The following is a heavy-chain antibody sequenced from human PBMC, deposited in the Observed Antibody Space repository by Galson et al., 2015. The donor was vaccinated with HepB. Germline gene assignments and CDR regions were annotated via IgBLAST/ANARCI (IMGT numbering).Heavy chain of an antibody. Sequence: SLRLSCAASGFTFNTYAMSWVRQAPGKGLEWVSTISDRGGSKYYAASVKGRFTISRDNSKDTLYLQMNSLRAEDTAVYFCAKAKDVDTDLNYFDPWGQGTLVTVSS. V-gene: IGHV3-23*01. CDR3: AKAKDVDTDLNYFDP. CDR2: ISDRGGSK. D-gene: IGHD1-7*01. J-gene: IGHJ5*02. CDR1: GFTFNTYA.